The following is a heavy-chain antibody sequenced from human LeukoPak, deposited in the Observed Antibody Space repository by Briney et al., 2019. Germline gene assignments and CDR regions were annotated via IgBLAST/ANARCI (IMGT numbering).Heavy chain of an antibody. CDR3: ARDNSVRDEAWWFNP. D-gene: IGHD5-24*01. CDR1: GYTFTSYG. Sequence: SVKVSFKATGYTFTSYGISWVRQAPGQGLEWMGGIIPIFGTANYAQKFQGRVTLTRDMSTSTDYLELSSLRSEDTDVYYCARDNSVRDEAWWFNPWGQGTLVTVSS. CDR2: IIPIFGTA. J-gene: IGHJ5*02. V-gene: IGHV1-69*05.